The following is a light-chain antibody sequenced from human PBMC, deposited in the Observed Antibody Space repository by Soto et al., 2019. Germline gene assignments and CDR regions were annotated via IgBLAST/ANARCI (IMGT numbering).Light chain of an antibody. CDR1: SSDVGGYKY. V-gene: IGLV2-14*01. Sequence: QSALTQPASVSGSPGQSITISCTGTSSDVGGYKYVSWYQQHPGKAPKLMIYEVSNRPSGVSNRFSASKSGNTASLTISGLQAEDEADYYCSSETSSKTLLFGGGTKLTVL. J-gene: IGLJ2*01. CDR3: SSETSSKTLL. CDR2: EVS.